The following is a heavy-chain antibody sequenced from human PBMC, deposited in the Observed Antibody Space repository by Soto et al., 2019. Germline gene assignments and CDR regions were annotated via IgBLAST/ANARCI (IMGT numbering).Heavy chain of an antibody. CDR2: ISAYNGNT. V-gene: IGHV1-18*01. Sequence: ASVKVSCKASGYTFTSYGISWVRQAPGQGLEWMGWISAYNGNTNYAQKLQGRVTMTTDTSTSTAYMELRSLRSDDTAVYYCARGSSSTGSGSYHWFDPWGQGTLVTVSS. CDR1: GYTFTSYG. J-gene: IGHJ5*02. D-gene: IGHD3-10*01. CDR3: ARGSSSTGSGSYHWFDP.